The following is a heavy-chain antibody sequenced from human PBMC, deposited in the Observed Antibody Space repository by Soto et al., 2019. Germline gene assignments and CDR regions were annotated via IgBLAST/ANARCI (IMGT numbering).Heavy chain of an antibody. CDR1: GFTFSSYA. J-gene: IGHJ6*02. CDR2: ISGSGGST. Sequence: GGSLRLSCAASGFTFSSYAMSWVRQAPGKGLEWVSAISGSGGSTYYADSVKGRFTISRDNSKNTLYLQMNSLRAEDTAVYYCAKDQIRDYYYYYGMDVWGQGTTVTVSS. V-gene: IGHV3-23*01. CDR3: AKDQIRDYYYYYGMDV.